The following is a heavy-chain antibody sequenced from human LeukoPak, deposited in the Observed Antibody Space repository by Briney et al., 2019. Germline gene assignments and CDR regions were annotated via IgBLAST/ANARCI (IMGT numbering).Heavy chain of an antibody. CDR2: IRYDGSNK. CDR3: ARSNVLRYFDRLSTPVDY. D-gene: IGHD3-9*01. Sequence: GGSLRLSCAASGFTFSSYGMHWVRQAPGKGLEWVAFIRYDGSNKYYADAVKGRFTISRDNSKNTLYLQMNSLRAEDTAVYYCARSNVLRYFDRLSTPVDYWGQGTLVTVSP. J-gene: IGHJ4*02. V-gene: IGHV3-30*02. CDR1: GFTFSSYG.